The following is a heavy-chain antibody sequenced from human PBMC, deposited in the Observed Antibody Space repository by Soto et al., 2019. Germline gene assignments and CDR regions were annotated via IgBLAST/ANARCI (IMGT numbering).Heavy chain of an antibody. J-gene: IGHJ6*02. CDR2: ISSSGSTI. CDR1: GFTFSGYE. V-gene: IGHV3-48*03. Sequence: GGSLRVSCAASGFTFSGYEMNWVRQAPGKGLVWVSYISSSGSTIYYADSVKGRFTTTRDNAKNSLYLQMSSLRAEATAVYYCAREARDRSENRRSSGLPAAGDYYYLYCGKDVLGRLTT. D-gene: IGHD2-2*01. CDR3: AREARDRSENRRSSGLPAAGDYYYLYCGKDV.